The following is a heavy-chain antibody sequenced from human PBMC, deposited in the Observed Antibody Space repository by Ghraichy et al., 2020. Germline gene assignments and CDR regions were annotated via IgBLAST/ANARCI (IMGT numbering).Heavy chain of an antibody. CDR1: GFTFSSYG. V-gene: IGHV3-30*18. CDR2: ISYDGSNK. J-gene: IGHJ6*02. D-gene: IGHD2-2*01. Sequence: GGSLRLSCAASGFTFSSYGMHWVRQAPGKGLEWVAVISYDGSNKYYADSVKGRFTISRDNSKNTLYLQMNSLRAEDTAVYYCAKDQENKVVVPAATPYYYYGMDVWGQGTTVTVSS. CDR3: AKDQENKVVVPAATPYYYYGMDV.